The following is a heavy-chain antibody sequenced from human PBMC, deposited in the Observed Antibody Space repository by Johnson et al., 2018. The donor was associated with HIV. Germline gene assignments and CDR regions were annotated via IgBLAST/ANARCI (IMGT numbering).Heavy chain of an antibody. D-gene: IGHD4-17*01. Sequence: QVQLVESGGGVVQPGRSLRLSCAASGFTFSNYAMHWVRQAPGKGLEWVEVISYDGSNKYYADSVKGRFTISRDNSKNTLYLQMNSLRAEATAVYYCARAGYGDFWDAFDIWGQGTMVTVSS. J-gene: IGHJ3*02. CDR2: ISYDGSNK. V-gene: IGHV3-30-3*01. CDR1: GFTFSNYA. CDR3: ARAGYGDFWDAFDI.